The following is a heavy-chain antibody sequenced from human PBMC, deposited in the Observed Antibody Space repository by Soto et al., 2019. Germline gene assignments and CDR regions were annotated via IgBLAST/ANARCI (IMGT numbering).Heavy chain of an antibody. CDR3: ARDRLNFCSSTSCYLFCMDV. J-gene: IGHJ6*02. Sequence: ESGGGLVKPGGSLRLSCAASGFTFSIYNMNWVRQAPGKGLEWVSSISSSSSYIYYADSVKGRFTISRDNAKNSLYLQMNSLRAEDTAVYYCARDRLNFCSSTSCYLFCMDVWGQGTTVTVSS. CDR2: ISSSSSYI. V-gene: IGHV3-21*01. CDR1: GFTFSIYN. D-gene: IGHD2-2*01.